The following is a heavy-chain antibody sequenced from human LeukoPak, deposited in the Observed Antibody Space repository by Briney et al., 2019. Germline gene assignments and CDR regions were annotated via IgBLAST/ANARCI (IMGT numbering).Heavy chain of an antibody. J-gene: IGHJ4*02. CDR3: ARSPYYYDSSGYYVLDY. D-gene: IGHD3-22*01. CDR2: ISAYNGNT. V-gene: IGHV1-18*01. CDR1: AYTFTSYG. Sequence: ASVKVSCKASAYTFTSYGISWVRQAPGQGLEWMGWISAYNGNTNYAQRLQGRVTMTTDTSTSTAYMELRSLRSDDTAVYYCARSPYYYDSSGYYVLDYWGQGTLVTVSS.